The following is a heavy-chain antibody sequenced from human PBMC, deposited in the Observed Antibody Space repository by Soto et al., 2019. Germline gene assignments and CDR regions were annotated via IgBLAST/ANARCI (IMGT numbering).Heavy chain of an antibody. J-gene: IGHJ6*04. CDR2: IHVSGST. CDR1: GGSVSSGSYQ. Sequence: KTSETLSLTCTVSGGSVSSGSYQWTWIRQPPGKGLEWIGYIHVSGSTNDNPSLKGRVTMSIDTSKNQFSLKLSSVTAADTAVYYCARDGHGMDVWGKGTKVNVS. CDR3: ARDGHGMDV. V-gene: IGHV4-61*01.